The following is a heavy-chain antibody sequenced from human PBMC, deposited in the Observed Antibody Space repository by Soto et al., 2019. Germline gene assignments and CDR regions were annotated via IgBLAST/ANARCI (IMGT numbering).Heavy chain of an antibody. CDR2: ISYDGSNK. J-gene: IGHJ6*01. D-gene: IGHD3-10*01. Sequence: QVQLVESGGDVVQPGRSLRLSCVASGFTFSSYGMQWVRQAPGKGLEWVAVISYDGSNKYYEDSVKGRVTISRDNSKNTVYLQMNSLRAEDTAVYYCEPSRGSMVRGVAVSFYYYGMDAWGQGTTVTVSS. V-gene: IGHV3-30*03. CDR1: GFTFSSYG. CDR3: EPSRGSMVRGVAVSFYYYGMDA.